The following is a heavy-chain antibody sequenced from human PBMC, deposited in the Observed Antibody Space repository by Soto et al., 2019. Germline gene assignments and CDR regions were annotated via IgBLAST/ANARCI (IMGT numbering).Heavy chain of an antibody. V-gene: IGHV1-18*01. D-gene: IGHD6-6*01. J-gene: IGHJ4*02. CDR2: ISAYNSNT. CDR3: ARDLEGIAARSFDY. CDR1: GYTFTSYG. Sequence: ASVKVSCKASGYTFTSYGISWVRQAPGQGLEWMGWISAYNSNTNYAQKLQGRVTMTTDTSTSTAYMELRSLRSDDTAVYYCARDLEGIAARSFDYWGQGTLVTVSS.